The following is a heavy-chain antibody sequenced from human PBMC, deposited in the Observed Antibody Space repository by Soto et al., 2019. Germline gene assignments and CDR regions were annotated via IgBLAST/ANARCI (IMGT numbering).Heavy chain of an antibody. J-gene: IGHJ6*03. Sequence: LEILSLTCTVSGGSISSSSYYWGWIRQPPGKGLEWIGSIYYSGSTNYNPSLKSRVTISVDTSKNQFSLKLSSVTAADTAVYYCARHLDFWSGYYESAYMDVWGKGTTVTVSS. CDR2: IYYSGST. D-gene: IGHD3-3*01. CDR3: ARHLDFWSGYYESAYMDV. V-gene: IGHV4-39*01. CDR1: GGSISSSSYY.